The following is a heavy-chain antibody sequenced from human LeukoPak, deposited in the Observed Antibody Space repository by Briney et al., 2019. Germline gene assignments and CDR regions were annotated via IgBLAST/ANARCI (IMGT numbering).Heavy chain of an antibody. J-gene: IGHJ4*02. CDR3: ARGVGTYDY. Sequence: GGSLRLSCAASGFTFSSYGMHWVRQAPGKGLEWVAVISNDGSNKFHADSVKGRFTISRDNAKNSLYLQMNSLRAEGTAVYYCARGVGTYDYWGQGTLVTVSS. D-gene: IGHD1-26*01. CDR1: GFTFSSYG. V-gene: IGHV3-30*03. CDR2: ISNDGSNK.